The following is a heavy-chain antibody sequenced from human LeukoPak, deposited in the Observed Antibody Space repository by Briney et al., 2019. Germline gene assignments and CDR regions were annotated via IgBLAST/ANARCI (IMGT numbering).Heavy chain of an antibody. V-gene: IGHV1-18*01. Sequence: ASVKVSCKASGYTFTSYGISWVRQAPGQGLEWMGWISAYNGNTNYAQKLQGRVTMTTDTSTSTAYMELRSLRSDDTAVYYCATDDYGDPAFDYWGQGTLVTVSS. CDR1: GYTFTSYG. J-gene: IGHJ4*02. CDR2: ISAYNGNT. D-gene: IGHD4-17*01. CDR3: ATDDYGDPAFDY.